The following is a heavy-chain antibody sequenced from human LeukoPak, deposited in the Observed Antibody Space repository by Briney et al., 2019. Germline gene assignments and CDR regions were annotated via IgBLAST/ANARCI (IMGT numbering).Heavy chain of an antibody. CDR1: GGTFSSYA. V-gene: IGHV1-69*06. CDR3: ARGSWFGEGGVVPTFDY. CDR2: IIPIFGTA. D-gene: IGHD3-10*01. Sequence: SVTVSCKASGGTFSSYAISWERQAPGQGLEWMGGIIPIFGTANYAQKFQGRVTITADKSTSTAYMELSSLRSEDTAVYYCARGSWFGEGGVVPTFDYWGQGTLVTVSS. J-gene: IGHJ4*02.